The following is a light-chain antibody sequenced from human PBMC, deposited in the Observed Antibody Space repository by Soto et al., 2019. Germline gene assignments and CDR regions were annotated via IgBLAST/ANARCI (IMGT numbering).Light chain of an antibody. CDR1: QSVSSSY. CDR3: QQYASSRLT. V-gene: IGKV3-20*01. CDR2: GAS. J-gene: IGKJ4*01. Sequence: ESVLTQSPGTLSLSPGERATLPCRASQSVSSSYLAWYQQKPGQAPRLLIYGASSRATGNPDRFSGSGSGTDFTLTISRLDPEDFAVYYCQQYASSRLTFGGGTKVEIK.